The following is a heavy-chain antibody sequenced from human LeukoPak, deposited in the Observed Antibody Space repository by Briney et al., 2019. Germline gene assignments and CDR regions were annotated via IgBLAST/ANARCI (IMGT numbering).Heavy chain of an antibody. V-gene: IGHV1-2*02. D-gene: IGHD3-10*02. Sequence: ASVKASCKASGHTFTGFYVYWVRQAPGHGLEWMGWMNPYVGGANCPQKFNGRVTVTSDPAISAAYMELRRLRSDDTAVYYCARGVFGESLESWGQGTLVTVSS. J-gene: IGHJ4*02. CDR1: GHTFTGFY. CDR3: ARGVFGESLES. CDR2: MNPYVGGA.